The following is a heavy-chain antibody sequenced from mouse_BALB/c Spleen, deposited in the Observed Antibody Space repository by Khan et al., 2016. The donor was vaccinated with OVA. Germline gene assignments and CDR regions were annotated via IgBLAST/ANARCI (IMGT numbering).Heavy chain of an antibody. CDR3: ARSYYGSSYFDY. J-gene: IGHJ2*01. Sequence: QVQLKESGPELVKPGASVKMSCKASGYTFTDYVISWVKQRTGQGLEWIGEIYPGSGSTYYNEKFKGKATLTADNSSNTAYMQLSSLTSADSAVYFCARSYYGSSYFDYWGQGTTLTVSS. V-gene: IGHV1-77*01. CDR1: GYTFTDYV. D-gene: IGHD1-1*01. CDR2: IYPGSGST.